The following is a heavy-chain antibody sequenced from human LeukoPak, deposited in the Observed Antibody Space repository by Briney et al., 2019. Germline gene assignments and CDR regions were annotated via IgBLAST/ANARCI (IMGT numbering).Heavy chain of an antibody. CDR1: EFAFSGSA. CDR3: TGQTQDYFVEGSFDY. V-gene: IGHV3-73*01. Sequence: GGSLRLSCAASEFAFSGSAMHWVRQASGKGLEWVGHIRSKANNYATTYAASMKGKFTISRDDSMNTAYLQMNSLKIEDSAVYYCTGQTQDYFVEGSFDYWGQGTLVTVSS. D-gene: IGHD3-10*01. CDR2: IRSKANNYAT. J-gene: IGHJ4*02.